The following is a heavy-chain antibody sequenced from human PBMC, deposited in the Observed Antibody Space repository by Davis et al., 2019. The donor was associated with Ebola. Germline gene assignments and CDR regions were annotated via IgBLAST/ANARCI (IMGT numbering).Heavy chain of an antibody. D-gene: IGHD3-10*01. V-gene: IGHV4-59*03. CDR1: GVSISRHY. CDR3: SERGSSV. Sequence: PSETLSLTCTVSGVSISRHYWSWIRQSPGKRLEWIGSIYYTGSAYYNSSLASRATISVDTSKNQFSLKMTSVTAADTAMHYCSERGSSVWGQGTLVTVSS. CDR2: IYYTGSA. J-gene: IGHJ4*02.